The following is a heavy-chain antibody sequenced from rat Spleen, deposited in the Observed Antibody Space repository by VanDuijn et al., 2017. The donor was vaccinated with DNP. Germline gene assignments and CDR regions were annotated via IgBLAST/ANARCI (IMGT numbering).Heavy chain of an antibody. CDR1: GFTFSNYG. CDR3: ARHQWVFDY. D-gene: IGHD1-1*01. Sequence: EVQLVGSDGGLVQPGRSLKVSCAASGFTFSNYGMAWVRQAPTKGLEWVATISYDGSSTYYRDSVKGRFTISRDNAKSTLYLQMDSLRSEDTATYYCARHQWVFDYWGQGVMVTVSS. V-gene: IGHV5-29*01. J-gene: IGHJ2*01. CDR2: ISYDGSST.